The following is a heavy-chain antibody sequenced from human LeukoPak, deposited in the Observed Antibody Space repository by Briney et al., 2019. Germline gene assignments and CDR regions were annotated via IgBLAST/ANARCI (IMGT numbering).Heavy chain of an antibody. Sequence: ASVKVSCKASGGTFSSYAISWVRQAPGQGLEWMGGIIPIFGTTNYAQKFQGRVTMTRDTSTSTVYMELSSLRSEDTAVYYCARGHSSAAYYYYGMDVWGQGTTVTVSS. CDR1: GGTFSSYA. CDR3: ARGHSSAAYYYYGMDV. V-gene: IGHV1-69*05. CDR2: IIPIFGTT. J-gene: IGHJ6*02. D-gene: IGHD4-11*01.